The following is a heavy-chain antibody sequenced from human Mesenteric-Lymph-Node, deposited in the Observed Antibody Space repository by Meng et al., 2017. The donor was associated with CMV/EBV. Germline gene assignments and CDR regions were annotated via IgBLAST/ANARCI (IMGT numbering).Heavy chain of an antibody. V-gene: IGHV3-53*05. Sequence: GESLKISCAASGITVSSNYMSWVRQAPGKGLEWVSVLYTGGTTYYADSVKGRFTISRDNSKNTLSLQVNSLRAEDTALYYCARDRPNSSGWGAFDIWGQGTMVTVSS. D-gene: IGHD6-19*01. J-gene: IGHJ3*02. CDR1: GITVSSNY. CDR2: LYTGGTT. CDR3: ARDRPNSSGWGAFDI.